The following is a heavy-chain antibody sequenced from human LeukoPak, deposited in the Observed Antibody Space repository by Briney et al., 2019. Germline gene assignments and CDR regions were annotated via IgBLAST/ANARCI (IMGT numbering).Heavy chain of an antibody. CDR1: GGSFSGYY. J-gene: IGHJ4*02. CDR3: ASLRSDSSGYYNLRIDY. CDR2: INHSGST. Sequence: SETLSLTCAVYGGSFSGYYWSWIRPPPGKGLEWIGEINHSGSTNYNPSLKSRVTISVDTSKNQFSLKLSSVTAADTAVYYCASLRSDSSGYYNLRIDYWGQGTLVTVSS. V-gene: IGHV4-34*01. D-gene: IGHD3-22*01.